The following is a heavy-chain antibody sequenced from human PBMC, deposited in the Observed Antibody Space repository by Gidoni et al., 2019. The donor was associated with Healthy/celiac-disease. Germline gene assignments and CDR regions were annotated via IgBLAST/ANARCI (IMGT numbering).Heavy chain of an antibody. CDR3: ARDSTVVFYYGMDV. J-gene: IGHJ6*02. D-gene: IGHD2-2*01. CDR1: GGSFSGYD. V-gene: IGHV4-34*01. CDR2: INHSGST. Sequence: QVQLQQWGAGLLKPSETLSLTCAVYGGSFSGYDWSWIRQPPGKGLEWIGEINHSGSTNYNPSLKSRVTISVDTSKNQFSLKLSSVTAADTAVYYCARDSTVVFYYGMDVWGQGTTVTVSS.